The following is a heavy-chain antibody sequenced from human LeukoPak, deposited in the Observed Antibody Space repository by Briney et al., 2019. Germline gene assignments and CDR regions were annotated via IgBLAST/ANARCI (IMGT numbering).Heavy chain of an antibody. D-gene: IGHD1-26*01. Sequence: GRSLRLSCAASGFTFSGYGMHWVRQAPGKGLEWVATISFDGSNKNYADSVKGRFTISRDNSKNTLYLQMNSLRAEDTAVYYCARDSGSYANWAIDYWGQGTLVTVSS. J-gene: IGHJ4*02. CDR2: ISFDGSNK. CDR1: GFTFSGYG. CDR3: ARDSGSYANWAIDY. V-gene: IGHV3-30*03.